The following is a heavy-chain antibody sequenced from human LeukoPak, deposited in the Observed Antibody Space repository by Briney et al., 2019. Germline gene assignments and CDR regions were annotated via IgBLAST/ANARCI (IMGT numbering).Heavy chain of an antibody. CDR3: ARDPYYYDSSGYYRGVYFDY. CDR2: IIAIFGTA. Sequence: VASVKVSCKASGGTFSSYAISWVRQAPGQGLEWMGGIIAIFGTANYAQKFQGRVTITTDESTSTAYMELSSLRSEDTAVYYCARDPYYYDSSGYYRGVYFDYWGQGTLVTVSS. D-gene: IGHD3-22*01. V-gene: IGHV1-69*05. J-gene: IGHJ4*02. CDR1: GGTFSSYA.